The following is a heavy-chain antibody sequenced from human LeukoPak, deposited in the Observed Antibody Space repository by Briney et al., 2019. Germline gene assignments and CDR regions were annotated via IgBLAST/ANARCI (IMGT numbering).Heavy chain of an antibody. CDR2: IIPIFGTA. CDR1: GYTFTGYY. J-gene: IGHJ4*02. Sequence: ASVKVSCKASGYTFTGYYMHWVRQAPGQGLEWMGGIIPIFGTANYAQKFQGRVTITADESTSTAYMELSSLRSEDTAVYYCARDWYCSSTSCPERGPWGQGTLVTVSS. D-gene: IGHD2-2*01. CDR3: ARDWYCSSTSCPERGP. V-gene: IGHV1-69*13.